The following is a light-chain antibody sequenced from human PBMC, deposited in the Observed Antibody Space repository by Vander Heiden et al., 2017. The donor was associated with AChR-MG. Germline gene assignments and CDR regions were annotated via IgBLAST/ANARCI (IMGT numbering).Light chain of an antibody. CDR1: QSVRSY. J-gene: IGKJ3*01. CDR3: LHDSNRPTFT. Sequence: EVLLSHSPATLSLSPGERATFSCRASQSVRSYLAWYQQKPGQPPRLLISDTYKSASGIPPRFSGSGSGTDFTLTISALEPEDCAVYYCLHDSNRPTFTFGHGTTV. V-gene: IGKV3-11*01. CDR2: DTY.